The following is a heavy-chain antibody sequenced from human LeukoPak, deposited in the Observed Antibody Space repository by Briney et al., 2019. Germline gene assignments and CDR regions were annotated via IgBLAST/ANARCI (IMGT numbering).Heavy chain of an antibody. CDR2: IYTSVRI. Sequence: PSQTLSLTRTFSGGSISIVSYYWRWIRQPPGKGLEWIGRIYTSVRINYNSTLKSRVAISVDTSKNQFTLKLSSVTAADTAVYYCARDRYSSGWYPYYFDYWGQGTLVTVSS. V-gene: IGHV4-61*02. D-gene: IGHD6-19*01. J-gene: IGHJ4*02. CDR3: ARDRYSSGWYPYYFDY. CDR1: GGSISIVSYY.